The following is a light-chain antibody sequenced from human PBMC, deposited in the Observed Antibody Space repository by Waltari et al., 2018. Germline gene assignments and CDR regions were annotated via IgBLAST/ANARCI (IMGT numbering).Light chain of an antibody. CDR2: LGS. CDR3: MQALQSHRT. CDR1: QSLLHSNGYNY. V-gene: IGKV2-28*01. J-gene: IGKJ1*01. Sequence: DIVMTQSPLSLSVTPGEPASISCRSSQSLLHSNGYNYLDWYLQKPGQSPQLLIYLGSNRASGVPDRISGSGSGTDFTLKISRVEAEDVGVYYCMQALQSHRTFGQGTKVEIK.